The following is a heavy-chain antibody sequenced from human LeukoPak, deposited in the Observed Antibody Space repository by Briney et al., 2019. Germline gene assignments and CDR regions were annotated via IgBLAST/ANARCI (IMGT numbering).Heavy chain of an antibody. D-gene: IGHD4-17*01. CDR2: ISGSGSST. V-gene: IGHV3-23*01. J-gene: IGHJ5*02. CDR1: GFTFSSYA. CDR3: AKVPDPMTTVTHWFDP. Sequence: GGSLRLSCAASGFTFSSYAMSWVRQAPGKGLEWVSAISGSGSSTYYADSVKGRFTISRDNSKNTLYLQMNSLRAEDTAVYYCAKVPDPMTTVTHWFDPWGQGTLVTVSS.